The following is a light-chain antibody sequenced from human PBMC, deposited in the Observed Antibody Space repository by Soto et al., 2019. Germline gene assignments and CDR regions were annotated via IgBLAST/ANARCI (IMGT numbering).Light chain of an antibody. CDR2: EVA. Sequence: QSALTQPASVSGSPGQSITISCTGSGSDIGGYKFVSWYQQHPGKVPKLMLYEVANRPSGVSKRFSGSKSGRTASLIISGLDGEDEADYLCISYSSLSTLGFGGGPKLTVL. J-gene: IGLJ2*01. CDR3: ISYSSLSTLG. CDR1: GSDIGGYKF. V-gene: IGLV2-14*01.